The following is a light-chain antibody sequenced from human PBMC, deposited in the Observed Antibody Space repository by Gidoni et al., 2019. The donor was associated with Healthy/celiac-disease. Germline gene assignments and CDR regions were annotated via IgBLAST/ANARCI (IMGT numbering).Light chain of an antibody. Sequence: AIWLTQSPSSFSASTGDRVTITCPVSQGNSSYLAWYQQKPGKAPKLLIDAASTLQSGVPSRFSGSGSGTSFTLSISCLQPEDVETYCCQQYYRYRRTFGQGTKLEIE. V-gene: IGKV1-8*01. CDR2: AAS. CDR1: QGNSSY. CDR3: QQYYRYRRT. J-gene: IGKJ2*01.